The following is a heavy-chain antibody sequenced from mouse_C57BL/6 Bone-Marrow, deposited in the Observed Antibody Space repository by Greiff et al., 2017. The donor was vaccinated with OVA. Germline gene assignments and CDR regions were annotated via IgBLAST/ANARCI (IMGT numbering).Heavy chain of an antibody. V-gene: IGHV5-9-1*02. D-gene: IGHD1-1*01. CDR1: GFTFSSYA. Sequence: EVKLMESGEGLVKPGGSLKLSCAASGFTFSSYAMSWVRQTPEKRLEWVAYISSGGDYIYYADTVKGRFTISRDNARNTLYLQMSSLKSEDTAMYYCTREKLLRPFAYWGQGTLVTVSA. CDR3: TREKLLRPFAY. J-gene: IGHJ3*01. CDR2: ISSGGDYI.